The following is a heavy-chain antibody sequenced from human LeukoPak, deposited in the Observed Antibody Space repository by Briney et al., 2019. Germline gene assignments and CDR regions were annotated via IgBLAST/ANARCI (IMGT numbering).Heavy chain of an antibody. Sequence: PSETLSLTCAVYGGSFSGYYWTWIRQPPGKGLEWIGEINHSGSTNYNPSPKSRVTISVDTSKDQFSLELSSVTAADTAVYYCARSGGRGEMATIFGAFDIWGQGTMVTVSS. D-gene: IGHD5-24*01. CDR3: ARSGGRGEMATIFGAFDI. J-gene: IGHJ3*02. CDR2: INHSGST. CDR1: GGSFSGYY. V-gene: IGHV4-34*01.